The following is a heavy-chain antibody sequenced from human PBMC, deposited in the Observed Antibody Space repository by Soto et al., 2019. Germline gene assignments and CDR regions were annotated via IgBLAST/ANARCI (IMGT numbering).Heavy chain of an antibody. CDR3: ARDQDSYDILTGYYIPDYYYYGMDV. D-gene: IGHD3-9*01. Sequence: GGSLRLSCAASGFTFSSYGMHWVRQAPGKGLEWVAVIWYDGSNKYYADSVKGRFTISRDNSKNTLYLQMNSLKAEDTAVYYCARDQDSYDILTGYYIPDYYYYGMDVWGQGTTVTVSS. J-gene: IGHJ6*02. CDR1: GFTFSSYG. V-gene: IGHV3-33*01. CDR2: IWYDGSNK.